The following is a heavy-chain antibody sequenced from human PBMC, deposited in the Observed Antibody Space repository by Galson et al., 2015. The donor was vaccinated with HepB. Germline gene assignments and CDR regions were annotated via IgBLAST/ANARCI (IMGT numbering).Heavy chain of an antibody. Sequence: SLRLSCAASGFTFSSYGMHWVRQAPGKGLEWVAVISYDGSNKYYADSVKGRFTISRDNSKNTLYLQMNSLRAEDTAVYYCASDSSAHRSRDDYWGQGTLVTVSS. J-gene: IGHJ4*02. CDR3: ASDSSAHRSRDDY. V-gene: IGHV3-30*03. CDR1: GFTFSSYG. D-gene: IGHD2-15*01. CDR2: ISYDGSNK.